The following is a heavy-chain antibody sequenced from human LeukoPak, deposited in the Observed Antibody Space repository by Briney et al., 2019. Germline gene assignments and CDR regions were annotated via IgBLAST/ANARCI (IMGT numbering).Heavy chain of an antibody. CDR3: ARDGPGDSHGY. D-gene: IGHD2-21*02. V-gene: IGHV3-48*04. CDR2: ISSSSSTI. Sequence: GGSLRLSCAASGFTFSSYSMNWVRQAPGKGLEWVSCISSSSSTIYYADSVKGRFTISRDNAKNSLYLQMNSLRAEDTAVYYCARDGPGDSHGYWGQGTLVTVSS. CDR1: GFTFSSYS. J-gene: IGHJ4*02.